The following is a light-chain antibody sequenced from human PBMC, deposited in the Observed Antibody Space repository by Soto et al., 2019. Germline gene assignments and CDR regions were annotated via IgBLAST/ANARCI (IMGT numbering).Light chain of an antibody. CDR3: CSYAGSHSYI. J-gene: IGLJ1*01. Sequence: QSALTQPASVSGSPGQSITISCTGTGGDIGNYNLVSWYRQNPGEAPKLIIYEVNKRPSGISSRLSGSKSGYTAFLTISGFQFEDEADYHCCSYAGSHSYIFGSGTKATF. V-gene: IGLV2-23*02. CDR2: EVN. CDR1: GGDIGNYNL.